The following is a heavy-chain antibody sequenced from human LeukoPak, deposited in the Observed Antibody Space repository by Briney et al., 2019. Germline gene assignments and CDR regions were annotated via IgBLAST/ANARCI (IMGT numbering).Heavy chain of an antibody. CDR2: IHTGGTT. CDR1: GFDLSYHY. D-gene: IGHD3-10*01. CDR3: ARVWFGYFFQ. J-gene: IGHJ4*02. V-gene: IGHV3-53*01. Sequence: GGSLRLSCVASGFDLSYHYVGWVRQAPGQGLEWVSVIHTGGTTHYTDSVKGRFTISKDNSNNTVYLQMNSVRVEDTAVYYCARVWFGYFFQWGQGALVTVSS.